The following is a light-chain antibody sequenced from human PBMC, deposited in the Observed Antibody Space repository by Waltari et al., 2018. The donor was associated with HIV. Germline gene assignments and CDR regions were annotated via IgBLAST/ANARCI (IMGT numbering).Light chain of an antibody. CDR1: SLRMYY. Sequence: SSELTQDPAVSVALGQTVRITCQGDSLRMYYASWYQQKPGQAPVVNLYGENDRPSGIPDRFSGSNSGDRAFLTITGTQAEDEADYYCNARDSTVQGVVFGGGTRLTVL. CDR3: NARDSTVQGVV. V-gene: IGLV3-19*01. J-gene: IGLJ2*01. CDR2: GEN.